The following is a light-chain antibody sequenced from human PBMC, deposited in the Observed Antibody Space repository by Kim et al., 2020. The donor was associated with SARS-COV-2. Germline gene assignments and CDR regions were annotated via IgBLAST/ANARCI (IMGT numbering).Light chain of an antibody. V-gene: IGLV3-19*01. Sequence: SSELTQDPAVSVALGQTVRITCQGDSLRIYYASWYQQKPGQAPVIVIYGKNNRPSGIPDRFSGSCPGNTASLTIAGTQADDESDYYCKSRDSSGNVVFGGGTQLTVL. J-gene: IGLJ2*01. CDR3: KSRDSSGNVV. CDR1: SLRIYY. CDR2: GKN.